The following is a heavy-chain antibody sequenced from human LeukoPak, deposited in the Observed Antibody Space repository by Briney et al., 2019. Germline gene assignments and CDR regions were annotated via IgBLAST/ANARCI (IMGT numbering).Heavy chain of an antibody. CDR1: GLIVTRNY. CDR2: VYSSGSV. V-gene: IGHV3-66*02. D-gene: IGHD4-23*01. CDR3: AGGATVVTLDY. Sequence: GGSLRLSCAASGLIVTRNYMSWVRQAPGKGLEWVSVVYSSGSVFYADSVKGRFTISRDNSKNTLYLQMTNLRPEDTAVYYCAGGATVVTLDYWGQGTLVTVSS. J-gene: IGHJ4*02.